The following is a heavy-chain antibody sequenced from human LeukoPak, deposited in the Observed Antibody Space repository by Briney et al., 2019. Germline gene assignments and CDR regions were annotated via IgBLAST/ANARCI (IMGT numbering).Heavy chain of an antibody. D-gene: IGHD3-10*01. CDR3: ARQKSYGSGSYCDY. CDR1: GYSFTSNW. J-gene: IGHJ4*02. V-gene: IGHV5-51*01. CDR2: IYPGDSDT. Sequence: GESLKISCKGSGYSFTSNWIAWVRQPPGKGLEWMGFIYPGDSDTRYSPSFQGQVTISADKSINTAYLQWSSLKASDTAMYYCARQKSYGSGSYCDYWGQGTLVSVSS.